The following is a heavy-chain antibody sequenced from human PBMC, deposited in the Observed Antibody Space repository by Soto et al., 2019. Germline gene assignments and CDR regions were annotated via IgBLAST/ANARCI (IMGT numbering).Heavy chain of an antibody. CDR2: IFYSGST. CDR3: ARHKTTMLTVVSAFDP. Sequence: SETLSLTCTVSGDSITRSNFYWGWIRRPPGKGLEWLGSIFYSGSTFYNPALKSRVTFSVDTSKNHFSLKLSSVTAADTAVYYCARHKTTMLTVVSAFDPWGQGTRVTVSS. CDR1: GDSITRSNFY. V-gene: IGHV4-39*02. D-gene: IGHD3-22*01. J-gene: IGHJ5*02.